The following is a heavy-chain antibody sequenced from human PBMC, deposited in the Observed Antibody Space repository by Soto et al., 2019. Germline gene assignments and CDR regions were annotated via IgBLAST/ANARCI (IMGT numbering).Heavy chain of an antibody. J-gene: IGHJ4*02. Sequence: XETLSLTCTVSSGSISGQYWSWIRQSAGKGLEWIGRIGRIYTSGNTNYNPSLKSRVTMSVDTSKNQFSLKMNSVTAADTAVYYCARLTSEGDYFDFWGQGTLVTVSS. V-gene: IGHV4-4*07. CDR1: SGSISGQY. CDR2: IYTSGNT. CDR3: ARLTSEGDYFDF. D-gene: IGHD2-2*01.